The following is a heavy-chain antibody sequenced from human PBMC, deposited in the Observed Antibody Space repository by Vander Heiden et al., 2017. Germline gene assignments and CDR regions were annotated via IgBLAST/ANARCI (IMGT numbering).Heavy chain of an antibody. J-gene: IGHJ4*02. CDR2: ISYDGSNK. D-gene: IGHD1-26*01. CDR1: GFTFSSYA. CDR3: ARVKVGLNYEGFDY. Sequence: QAQLVESGGGVVQPGRSLRLSCAASGFTFSSYAMHWVRQAPGKGLEWVAVISYDGSNKYYADSVKGRFTISRDNSKNTLYLQMNSLRAEDTAVYYCARVKVGLNYEGFDYWGQGTLVTVSS. V-gene: IGHV3-30*01.